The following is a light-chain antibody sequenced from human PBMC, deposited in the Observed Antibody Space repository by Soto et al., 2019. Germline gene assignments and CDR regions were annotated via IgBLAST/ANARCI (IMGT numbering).Light chain of an antibody. Sequence: DTRLTQSPSSLSASVGDRVTITCQASQHISDYLNWYQQKPGQAPRVLITAASTLESGVPSRFSGSGSGTDFTLTINNLQPEDFATYYCQRTYNAPFTFGPGTKV. J-gene: IGKJ3*01. CDR3: QRTYNAPFT. CDR1: QHISDY. CDR2: AAS. V-gene: IGKV1-39*01.